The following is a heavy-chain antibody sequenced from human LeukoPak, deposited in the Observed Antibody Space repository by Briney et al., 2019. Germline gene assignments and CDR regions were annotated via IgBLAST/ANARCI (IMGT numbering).Heavy chain of an antibody. CDR1: GGSISSYD. J-gene: IGHJ4*02. CDR2: IYYSGST. V-gene: IGHV4-59*01. Sequence: SETLSLTCTVSGGSISSYDWNWIRQPPGKGLEWIGYIYYSGSTNYNPSLKSRVTISLDTSKNQFSLKLSSVTAADTAVYYCYCSGGDWGQGTLVTVSS. D-gene: IGHD2-15*01. CDR3: YCSGGD.